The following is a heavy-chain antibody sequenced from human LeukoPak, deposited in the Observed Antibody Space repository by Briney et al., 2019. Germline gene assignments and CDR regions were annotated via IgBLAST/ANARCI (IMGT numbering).Heavy chain of an antibody. CDR1: GYSFTSYW. Sequence: GESLKISCKGSGYSFTSYWIGWVRQMPGKGLEWMGIIYPGDSDTRCSPSFQGQVTISADKSISTAYLQWSSLKASDTAMYYCARSKWELLPDDAFDIWGQGTMVTVSS. V-gene: IGHV5-51*01. CDR3: ARSKWELLPDDAFDI. D-gene: IGHD1-26*01. J-gene: IGHJ3*02. CDR2: IYPGDSDT.